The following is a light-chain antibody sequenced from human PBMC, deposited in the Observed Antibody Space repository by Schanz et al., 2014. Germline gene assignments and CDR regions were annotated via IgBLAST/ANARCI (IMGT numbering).Light chain of an antibody. CDR1: QGISSF. V-gene: IGKV1-12*01. J-gene: IGKJ5*01. CDR3: QQANSFPIS. CDR2: AAS. Sequence: IQLTQSPSPLSASVGDRVTLTCRASQGISSFLAWYQHKPGRAPKLLIYAASTLQTGVPSRFSGSGSGTDFTLTISSLQPEDFATYYCQQANSFPISFGQGTRLEIK.